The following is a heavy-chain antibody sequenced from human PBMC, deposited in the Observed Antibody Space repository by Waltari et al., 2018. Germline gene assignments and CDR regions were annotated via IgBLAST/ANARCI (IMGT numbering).Heavy chain of an antibody. Sequence: QVQLQESGPGLVKPSETLSLTCGVSGYSITTGYYWGWIRQPPGKGLRWIGSIYHSGGAYYNPSFKSRVSMSVDTSKNHFSLKVTSVTAADTAIYFCARVSGVYYFDYWGQGNLVTVS. J-gene: IGHJ4*02. D-gene: IGHD2-8*01. CDR2: IYHSGGA. V-gene: IGHV4-38-2*01. CDR3: ARVSGVYYFDY. CDR1: GYSITTGYY.